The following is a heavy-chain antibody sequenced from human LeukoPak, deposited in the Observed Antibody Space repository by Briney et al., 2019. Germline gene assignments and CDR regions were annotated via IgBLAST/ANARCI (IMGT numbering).Heavy chain of an antibody. J-gene: IGHJ4*02. CDR2: ISAYNGNT. Sequence: GASVKVSCKASGYTFTSYGFSWVRQAPGQGREWMGCISAYNGNTNYAQKLQGRVTMTTDTSTTTAYMELRSLRSDDTAVYYCARSPGIAASLSYDYWGQGTLVTVSS. V-gene: IGHV1-18*01. CDR3: ARSPGIAASLSYDY. CDR1: GYTFTSYG. D-gene: IGHD6-6*01.